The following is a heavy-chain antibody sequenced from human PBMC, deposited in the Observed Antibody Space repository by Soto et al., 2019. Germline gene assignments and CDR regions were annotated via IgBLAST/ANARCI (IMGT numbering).Heavy chain of an antibody. V-gene: IGHV3-30-3*01. J-gene: IGHJ6*02. Sequence: QVQLVESGGGVVQPGRSLRLSCAASGFTFSSYAMHWVRQAPGKGLEWVAVISYDGSNKYYADSVKGRFTISRDNSKNTLYLQMNSLRAEDTAVYHCARPERTMVRGVIHYYGMDVWGQGTTVTVSS. D-gene: IGHD3-10*01. CDR2: ISYDGSNK. CDR3: ARPERTMVRGVIHYYGMDV. CDR1: GFTFSSYA.